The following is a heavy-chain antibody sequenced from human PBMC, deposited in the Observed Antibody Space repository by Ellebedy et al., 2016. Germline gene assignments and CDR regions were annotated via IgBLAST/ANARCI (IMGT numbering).Heavy chain of an antibody. D-gene: IGHD2-8*02. J-gene: IGHJ6*02. CDR1: GFVFSPYA. CDR2: ISSNGLET. Sequence: GGSLRLSCSASGFVFSPYAMHWVRQAPGKGLEYVAGISSNGLETYYADPVKGRFAISRDNSKDTVFLQVSGLRSDDTALYYCVYFYCTVGICSSAYYRDLDVWGQGTTVTVSS. CDR3: VYFYCTVGICSSAYYRDLDV. V-gene: IGHV3-64D*06.